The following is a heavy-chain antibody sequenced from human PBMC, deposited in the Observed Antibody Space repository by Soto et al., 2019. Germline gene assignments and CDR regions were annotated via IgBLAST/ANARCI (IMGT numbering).Heavy chain of an antibody. CDR3: ARYCSGGNCYDWFAP. CDR1: GGSISSSSYY. D-gene: IGHD2-15*01. V-gene: IGHV4-39*01. Sequence: SETLSLTCTVSGGSISSSSYYWGWIRQPPGKGLEWIGSIYYSGSTYYNPSLKSRVTISVDTSKNQFSLKLSSVTAADTAVYYCARYCSGGNCYDWFAPWGQGTPVPVSP. J-gene: IGHJ5*02. CDR2: IYYSGST.